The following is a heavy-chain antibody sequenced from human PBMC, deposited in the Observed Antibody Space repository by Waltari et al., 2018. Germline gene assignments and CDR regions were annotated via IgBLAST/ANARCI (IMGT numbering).Heavy chain of an antibody. V-gene: IGHV1-69-2*01. J-gene: IGHJ3*02. CDR3: ATGSGSSSGQHAFDI. Sequence: EVQLVQSGAEVKKPGATVKISCKASGYPFTDSYMPWGQQAPGKGLEGMGRVDPEDGETIYAEKFQGRVTITADTSTDTAYMELSSLRSEDTAVYYCATGSGSSSGQHAFDIWGQGTMVTVSS. CDR1: GYPFTDSY. D-gene: IGHD6-6*01. CDR2: VDPEDGET.